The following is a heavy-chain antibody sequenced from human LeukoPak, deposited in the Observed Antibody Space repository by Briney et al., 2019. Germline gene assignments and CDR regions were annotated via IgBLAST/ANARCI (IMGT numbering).Heavy chain of an antibody. J-gene: IGHJ5*02. CDR3: ARVVTIFGVVIGFDP. CDR2: ISSSGSTI. Sequence: GGSLSLSCEAPGFTFSSYEMTWVGQAPGKGLEWVSYISSSGSTIFYADSVKGRFTISRDNAKNSLYLQMNSLRAEDTAVYYCARVVTIFGVVIGFDPWGQGTLVTVSS. D-gene: IGHD3-3*01. V-gene: IGHV3-48*03. CDR1: GFTFSSYE.